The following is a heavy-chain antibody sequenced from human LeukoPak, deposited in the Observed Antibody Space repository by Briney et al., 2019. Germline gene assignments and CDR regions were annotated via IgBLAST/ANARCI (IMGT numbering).Heavy chain of an antibody. CDR3: ARVDYDSSGYHFDY. Sequence: SETLSLTCTVSGGSLSSGGCYWSWIRQHPGTGLEWVGYIYYSGSTYYNPSLKIRVTISVDTSKNQFSLKLSSVTAADTAVYYCARVDYDSSGYHFDYWGQGTLVTVSS. D-gene: IGHD3-22*01. CDR2: IYYSGST. V-gene: IGHV4-31*03. CDR1: GGSLSSGGCY. J-gene: IGHJ4*02.